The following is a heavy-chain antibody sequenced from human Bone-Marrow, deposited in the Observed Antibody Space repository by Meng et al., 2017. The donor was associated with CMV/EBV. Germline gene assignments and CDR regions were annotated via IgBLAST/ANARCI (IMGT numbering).Heavy chain of an antibody. Sequence: GGSLRLSCAASGFTFSSYAMSWVRQAPGKGLEWVSVIYSGGSSTYYADSVKGRFTISRDNSKNTLYLQMNSLRAEDTALYYCARDRDSSSWDEIYYYYGMDVWGQGTTVTVSS. D-gene: IGHD6-13*01. J-gene: IGHJ6*02. CDR3: ARDRDSSSWDEIYYYYGMDV. V-gene: IGHV3-23*03. CDR2: IYSGGSST. CDR1: GFTFSSYA.